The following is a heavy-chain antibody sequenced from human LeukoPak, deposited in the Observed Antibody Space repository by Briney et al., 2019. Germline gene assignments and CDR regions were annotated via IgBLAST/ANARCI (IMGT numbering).Heavy chain of an antibody. CDR1: GFTFSSYG. V-gene: IGHV3-23*01. CDR3: AKYGSGSYYKGDFDY. D-gene: IGHD3-10*01. J-gene: IGHJ4*02. Sequence: HPGGSLRLSCAASGFTFSSYGMSWVRQAPGKGLEWVSAISGSGGSTYYADSVKGRFTISRDNSKNTLYLQMNSLRAEDTAVYYCAKYGSGSYYKGDFDYWGQGTLVTVSS. CDR2: ISGSGGST.